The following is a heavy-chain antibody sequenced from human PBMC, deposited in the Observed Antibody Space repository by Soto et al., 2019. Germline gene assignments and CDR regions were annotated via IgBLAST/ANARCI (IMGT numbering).Heavy chain of an antibody. CDR3: AGGMGGWPF. CDR2: INTDGSFA. V-gene: IGHV3-74*01. J-gene: IGHJ4*02. Sequence: EVQLVESGGGLVQPGGSLRLSCAASGFTFSGSWMHWVRQTTGKGLVWVSHINTDGSFANYAASVQGRFTISRDNAKSTLYLQMSSLRADDTAVYFCAGGMGGWPFWGQGTLVTVSS. D-gene: IGHD6-19*01. CDR1: GFTFSGSW.